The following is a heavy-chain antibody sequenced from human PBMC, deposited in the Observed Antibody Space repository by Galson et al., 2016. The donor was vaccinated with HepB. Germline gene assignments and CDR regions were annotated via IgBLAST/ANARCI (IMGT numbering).Heavy chain of an antibody. D-gene: IGHD3-22*01. Sequence: QSGAEVKKPGESVKISCKGSGYSFTNYYIGWVRQKPGKGLEWMGISYPGDSESDTRYSPSFQGQVTISVDKSISTAYLQWSSLKAPDTAMYYCARQTHYSDSSGYYADWGQGTLVTVSS. CDR2: SYPGDSESDT. CDR1: GYSFTNYY. V-gene: IGHV5-51*01. J-gene: IGHJ4*02. CDR3: ARQTHYSDSSGYYAD.